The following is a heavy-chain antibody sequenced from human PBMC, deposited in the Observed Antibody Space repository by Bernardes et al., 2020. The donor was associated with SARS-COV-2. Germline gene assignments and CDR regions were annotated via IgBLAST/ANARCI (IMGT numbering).Heavy chain of an antibody. D-gene: IGHD2-2*02. CDR1: GYTLTDLS. J-gene: IGHJ5*02. Sequence: ASVKVSCKVSGYTLTDLSMHWVRQAPGKGLEWLGGFDPEDGETIYAQKFQGRVTMTEDKSTDTAHLELSSLRSEDTAGYYCAAGDRFCSSATCYKSWLDPWGQGTLVTVSS. CDR2: FDPEDGET. V-gene: IGHV1-24*01. CDR3: AAGDRFCSSATCYKSWLDP.